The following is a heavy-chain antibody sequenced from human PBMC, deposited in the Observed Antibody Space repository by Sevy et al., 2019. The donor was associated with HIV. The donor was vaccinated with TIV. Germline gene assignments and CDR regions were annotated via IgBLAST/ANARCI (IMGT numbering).Heavy chain of an antibody. Sequence: GGSLRLSCAASGFTLSNYAMSWVHQAPGKGLEWVSTFSFGCGKINYANSVKGRFTISRDNSKNTLYLQMNSLRAEDTALYYCAREGCSKPHDYWGQGTLVTVSS. CDR1: GFTLSNYA. CDR2: FSFGCGKI. V-gene: IGHV3-23*01. CDR3: AREGCSKPHDY. J-gene: IGHJ4*02. D-gene: IGHD2-2*01.